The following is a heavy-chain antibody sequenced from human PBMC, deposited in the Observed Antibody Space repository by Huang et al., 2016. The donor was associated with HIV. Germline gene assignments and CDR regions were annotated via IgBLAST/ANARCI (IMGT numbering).Heavy chain of an antibody. CDR3: ARAGGFEI. D-gene: IGHD2-15*01. CDR1: GFKFSNYW. Sequence: EEHLVESGGGLVQPGGSLRLSCEASGFKFSNYWVQWVRQAPGKGLRWVSRIKIDGRTTDYADSVKGRFTISRDNAKNTLYLQMSSLTAEDTAIYYCARAGGFEIWGQGTVVTVSS. V-gene: IGHV3-74*01. J-gene: IGHJ3*02. CDR2: IKIDGRTT.